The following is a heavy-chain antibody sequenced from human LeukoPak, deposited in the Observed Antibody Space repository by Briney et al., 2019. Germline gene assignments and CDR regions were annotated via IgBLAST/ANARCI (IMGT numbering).Heavy chain of an antibody. CDR1: GFTFSSYA. Sequence: GGSLRLSCAASGFTFSSYAMSWVRQAPGKGLEWVSGIGGSSDSTYYADSVKGRFTISRDNSKTTLHLQMNSLRAEDTAVYYCANQVGATFNWGQGALVTVSS. CDR3: ANQVGATFN. V-gene: IGHV3-23*01. J-gene: IGHJ4*02. D-gene: IGHD1-26*01. CDR2: IGGSSDST.